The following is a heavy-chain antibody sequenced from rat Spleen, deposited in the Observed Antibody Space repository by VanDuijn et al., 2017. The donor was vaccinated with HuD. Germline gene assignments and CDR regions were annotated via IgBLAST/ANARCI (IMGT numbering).Heavy chain of an antibody. J-gene: IGHJ1*01. CDR2: ISYDGGST. V-gene: IGHV5-29*01. CDR3: ARRATEYWYFDF. D-gene: IGHD1-1*01. Sequence: EVQLVESGGGLVQPGRSMKLSCAASGFTFSNYDMAWVRQAPTKGLEWVATISYDGGSTYYRDSVKGRFTISRDNAKSTLYLQMDSLRSEDTATYYCARRATEYWYFDFWGPGTMVTVSS. CDR1: GFTFSNYD.